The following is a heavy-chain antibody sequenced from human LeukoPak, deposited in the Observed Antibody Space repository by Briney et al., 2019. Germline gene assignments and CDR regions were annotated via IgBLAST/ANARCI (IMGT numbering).Heavy chain of an antibody. D-gene: IGHD3-10*01. V-gene: IGHV1-69*05. Sequence: ASVKVSCKASGGTFSSYAISWVRQAPGQGLEWMGGIIPIFGTANYAQKFQGRVTITTDESTSTAYKELSSLRSEDTAVYYCARVPNLWFGEYPHYYYYMDVWGKGTTVTVSS. J-gene: IGHJ6*03. CDR1: GGTFSSYA. CDR2: IIPIFGTA. CDR3: ARVPNLWFGEYPHYYYYMDV.